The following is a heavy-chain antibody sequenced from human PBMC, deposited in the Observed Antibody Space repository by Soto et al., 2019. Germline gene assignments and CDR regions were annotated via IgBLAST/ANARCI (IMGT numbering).Heavy chain of an antibody. D-gene: IGHD2-15*01. V-gene: IGHV1-69*13. CDR1: GGTFSSYA. Sequence: SVKVSCKASGGTFSSYAISWVRQAPGQGLEWMGGIIPIFGTANYAQKFQGRVTITADESTSTAYMERGSLRSEDTAVYYCAREGVDCSGGSCHSVQPWNWFDPWGQGTLVTVSS. CDR2: IIPIFGTA. J-gene: IGHJ5*02. CDR3: AREGVDCSGGSCHSVQPWNWFDP.